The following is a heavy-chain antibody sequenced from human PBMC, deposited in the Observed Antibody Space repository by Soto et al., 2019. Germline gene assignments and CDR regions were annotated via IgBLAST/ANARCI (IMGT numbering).Heavy chain of an antibody. D-gene: IGHD5-18*01. CDR3: ATRGYSYGYSDLPH. CDR1: GYTLTELS. Sequence: ASVKVSCKVSGYTLTELSMHWVRQAPGKGLEWMGGFDPEDGETIYAQKFQGRVTMTEDTSTDTAYMELSSLRSEATAVYYCATRGYSYGYSDLPHWGQGTLVTVSS. J-gene: IGHJ1*01. V-gene: IGHV1-24*01. CDR2: FDPEDGET.